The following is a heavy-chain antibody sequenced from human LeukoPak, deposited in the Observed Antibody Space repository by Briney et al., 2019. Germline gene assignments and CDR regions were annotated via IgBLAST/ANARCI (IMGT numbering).Heavy chain of an antibody. D-gene: IGHD6-19*01. V-gene: IGHV4-34*01. Sequence: SETLSLTCAVYGGSFSGYYWSWICQPPGKGLEWIGEINHSGSTNYNPSLKSRVTISVDTSKNQFSLKLSSVTAADTAVYYCARGGWYPESFQHWGQGALVTVSS. CDR2: INHSGST. CDR3: ARGGWYPESFQH. CDR1: GGSFSGYY. J-gene: IGHJ1*01.